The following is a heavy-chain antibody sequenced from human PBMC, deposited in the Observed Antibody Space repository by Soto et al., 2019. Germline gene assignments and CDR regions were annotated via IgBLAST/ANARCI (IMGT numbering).Heavy chain of an antibody. J-gene: IGHJ6*03. CDR3: ARDNIVVVVAAHYYYYMDV. D-gene: IGHD2-15*01. Sequence: GGSLRLSCAASGFTFSSYSMNWVRQAPGKGLEWVSYISSSSSTIYYADSVKGRFTISRDNAKNSLYLQMNSLRAEDTAVYYCARDNIVVVVAAHYYYYMDVWGKGTTVTVSS. V-gene: IGHV3-48*01. CDR2: ISSSSSTI. CDR1: GFTFSSYS.